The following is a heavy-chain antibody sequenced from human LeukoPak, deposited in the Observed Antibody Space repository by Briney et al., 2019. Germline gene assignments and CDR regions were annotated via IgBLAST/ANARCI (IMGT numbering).Heavy chain of an antibody. V-gene: IGHV1-2*02. CDR1: GYTFTGYY. CDR3: ARNPDEVTLFDY. Sequence: ASVKVSCKASGYTFTGYYMHWVRQAPGQGLEWMGWINPNSGGTNYAQKFQGRVTMTRDTSISTAYMELSRLRSDDTAVYYCARNPDEVTLFDYWGQGTLVNVSS. CDR2: INPNSGGT. D-gene: IGHD2-21*02. J-gene: IGHJ4*02.